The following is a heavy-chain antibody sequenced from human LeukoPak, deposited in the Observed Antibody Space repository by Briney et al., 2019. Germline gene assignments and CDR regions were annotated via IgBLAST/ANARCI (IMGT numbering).Heavy chain of an antibody. D-gene: IGHD5-18*01. Sequence: PGGSLRLSCAASGFTVSSNYMSWVRQAPGKGLEWVSVIYSGGSTYYADSVKGRFTISRDNSKNTLYLQMNSLRAEDTAVYYCAKDSVGYSYGAFDSWGQGTLVTVSS. CDR3: AKDSVGYSYGAFDS. CDR1: GFTVSSNY. CDR2: IYSGGST. J-gene: IGHJ4*02. V-gene: IGHV3-53*01.